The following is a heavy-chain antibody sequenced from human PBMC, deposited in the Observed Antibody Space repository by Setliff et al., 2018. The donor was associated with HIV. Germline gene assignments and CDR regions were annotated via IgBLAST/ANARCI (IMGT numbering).Heavy chain of an antibody. CDR3: ARGGVGPATYASAFAV. CDR2: IYYSGIT. V-gene: IGHV4-31*03. CDR1: DDSISSGVYY. D-gene: IGHD3-16*01. Sequence: SETLSLTCSVSDDSISSGVYYWSWVRQFPGKGLEWIGYIYYSGITYYSTSLKSRVSVTVDTSKNQFSLKMSSVTAAATAVYYCARGGVGPATYASAFAVWGLGTQVTVSS. J-gene: IGHJ3*01.